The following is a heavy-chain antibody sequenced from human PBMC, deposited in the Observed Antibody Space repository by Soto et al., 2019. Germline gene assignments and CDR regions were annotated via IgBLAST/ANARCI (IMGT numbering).Heavy chain of an antibody. Sequence: KSGGSLRLSCAASGFTFSNAWINWVRQAPGKGLEWVGRIKSKTDGGTADFAAPVKGRFAISRDDSKNTVYLQMNSLKTEDTAVYYCTTDSYSTIIVVRFDYWGHGTLVTVSS. V-gene: IGHV3-15*07. D-gene: IGHD3-22*01. CDR2: IKSKTDGGTA. CDR1: GFTFSNAW. CDR3: TTDSYSTIIVVRFDY. J-gene: IGHJ4*01.